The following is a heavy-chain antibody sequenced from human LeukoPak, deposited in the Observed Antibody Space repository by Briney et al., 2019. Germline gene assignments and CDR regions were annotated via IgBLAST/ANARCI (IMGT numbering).Heavy chain of an antibody. CDR2: ISYDGSNK. CDR1: GFTFSSYG. V-gene: IGHV3-30*18. J-gene: IGHJ4*02. Sequence: GGSLRLSCAASGFTFSSYGMHWVRQAPGKGLEWVAVISYDGSNKYYADSVKGRFTISRDNSKNTLYLQINILRAEDTAVYYCAKEGYDYVWGSYRYVYFDYWGQGTLVTVSS. D-gene: IGHD3-16*02. CDR3: AKEGYDYVWGSYRYVYFDY.